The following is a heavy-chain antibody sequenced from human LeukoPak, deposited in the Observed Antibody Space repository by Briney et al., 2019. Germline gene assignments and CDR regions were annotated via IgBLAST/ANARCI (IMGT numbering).Heavy chain of an antibody. CDR3: AREHKSYGDYPYYFDS. CDR2: INKKGGT. V-gene: IGHV4-30-4*01. Sequence: SQTLSLTCTVSSDSISSGDYYWSWIRQPAGKGLEFIGYINKKGGTFYNPPLKSRVSISIDTSKNQFSLKLTPVTAADTAVYFCAREHKSYGDYPYYFDSWGQGTLVTVSS. J-gene: IGHJ4*02. CDR1: SDSISSGDYY. D-gene: IGHD4-17*01.